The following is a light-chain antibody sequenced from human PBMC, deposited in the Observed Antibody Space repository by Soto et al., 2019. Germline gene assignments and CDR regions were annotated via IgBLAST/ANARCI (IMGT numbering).Light chain of an antibody. V-gene: IGKV3-11*01. CDR3: QQRTT. CDR2: DAS. J-gene: IGKJ3*01. CDR1: QSVSSY. Sequence: EIVLTQSPATLSLSPGERATLSCRASQSVSSYLAWYQQKPGQAPRLLIYDASNRATGIPARFRGSGSGTDFTLTISSLEPEDFAVYYCQQRTTFGPGTKVDIK.